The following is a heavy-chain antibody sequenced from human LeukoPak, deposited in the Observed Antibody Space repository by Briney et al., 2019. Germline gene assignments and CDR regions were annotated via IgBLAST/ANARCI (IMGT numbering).Heavy chain of an antibody. D-gene: IGHD2-2*01. CDR3: AKGPGHCTSTSCYGYFDP. CDR2: ISGSGSSS. Sequence: PGGSLRLSCAASGFTFSSNAMGWVRQVPGEGPEWVSSISGSGSSSYYADSVKGRFTISRDNSENTLYLHMDSLRSEDTAVYFCAKGPGHCTSTSCYGYFDPWGQGALVTVSS. J-gene: IGHJ5*02. V-gene: IGHV3-23*01. CDR1: GFTFSSNA.